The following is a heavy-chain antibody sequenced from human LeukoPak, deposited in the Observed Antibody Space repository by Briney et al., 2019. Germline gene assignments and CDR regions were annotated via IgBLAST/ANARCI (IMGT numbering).Heavy chain of an antibody. Sequence: WGSLRLSCAASGFTFSSYWMSWVRQAPGKGLEWVANIKQDGSEKYYVDSVKGRFTISRDNAKNSLYLQMNSLRAEDTAVYYCAREGDSSGYYYVTFEVVDAFDIWGQGTMVTVSS. CDR3: AREGDSSGYYYVTFEVVDAFDI. J-gene: IGHJ3*02. V-gene: IGHV3-7*01. CDR2: IKQDGSEK. CDR1: GFTFSSYW. D-gene: IGHD3-22*01.